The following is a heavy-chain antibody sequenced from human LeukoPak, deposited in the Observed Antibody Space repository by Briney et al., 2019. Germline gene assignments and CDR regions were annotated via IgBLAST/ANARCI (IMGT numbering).Heavy chain of an antibody. CDR1: GCTFSSYS. J-gene: IGHJ4*02. CDR3: VRQSGNSYGHIDY. CDR2: ISRIGTI. V-gene: IGHV3-48*01. D-gene: IGHD5-18*01. Sequence: GGSLRLSCAASGCTFSSYSLNWLRQAPGKGLEWVSHISRIGTIYYADSVKGRFTISRDNAKNSLDLQIHSVRGEDTAVYYCVRQSGNSYGHIDYWGQGILVTVSS.